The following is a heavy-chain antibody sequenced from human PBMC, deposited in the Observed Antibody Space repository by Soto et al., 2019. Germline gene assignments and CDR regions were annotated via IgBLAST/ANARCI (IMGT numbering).Heavy chain of an antibody. CDR3: ARQAYYYDSSGYYYPGPFDY. V-gene: IGHV4-59*08. CDR1: GGSISSYY. Sequence: SETLSLTCTVSGGSISSYYWSWIRQPPGKGLEWIGYIYYSGSTNYNPSLKSRVTISVDTSKNQFSLKLSSVTAADTAVYYCARQAYYYDSSGYYYPGPFDYWGQGTLVTVSS. D-gene: IGHD3-22*01. CDR2: IYYSGST. J-gene: IGHJ4*02.